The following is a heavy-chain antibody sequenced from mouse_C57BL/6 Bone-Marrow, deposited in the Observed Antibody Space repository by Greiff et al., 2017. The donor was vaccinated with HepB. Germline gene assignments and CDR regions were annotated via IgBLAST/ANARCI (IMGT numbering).Heavy chain of an antibody. CDR2: IYPGSGST. D-gene: IGHD1-1*01. V-gene: IGHV1-55*01. CDR3: ARWIPYYSDWYFDV. J-gene: IGHJ1*03. Sequence: QVQLQQPGAELVKPGASVKMSCKASGYTFTSYWITWVKQRPGQGLEWIGDIYPGSGSTNYNEKFKSKATLTVDTSSSTAYMQLSSLTSEDSAVYYCARWIPYYSDWYFDVGGTGTTVTVSS. CDR1: GYTFTSYW.